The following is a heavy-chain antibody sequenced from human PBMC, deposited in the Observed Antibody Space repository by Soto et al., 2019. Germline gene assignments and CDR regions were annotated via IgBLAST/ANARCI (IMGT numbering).Heavy chain of an antibody. CDR2: ISSSGSTI. Sequence: PGGSLRLSCAASGFTFSSYEMNWVRQAPGKGLEWVSYISSSGSTIYYADSVKGRFTISRDNAKNSLYLQMDSLRAEDTAVYYCAREVAVAFGYWGQGTLVTVSS. CDR1: GFTFSSYE. J-gene: IGHJ4*02. V-gene: IGHV3-48*03. CDR3: AREVAVAFGY. D-gene: IGHD6-19*01.